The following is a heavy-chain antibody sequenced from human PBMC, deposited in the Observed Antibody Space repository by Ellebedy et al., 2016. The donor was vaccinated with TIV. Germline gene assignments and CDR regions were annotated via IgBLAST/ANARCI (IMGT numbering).Heavy chain of an antibody. CDR3: AKDLGYTYGSPG. V-gene: IGHV3-23*01. CDR2: ISASGGST. Sequence: GESLKISCAASGFTFRNYAMSWVRQAPGKGLEWVSGISASGGSTYYADAVTGRFTMSRDNFRNTLYLQVNSLRAEDTAVYYCAKDLGYTYGSPGWGQGTLVTVSS. CDR1: GFTFRNYA. J-gene: IGHJ4*02. D-gene: IGHD2-8*01.